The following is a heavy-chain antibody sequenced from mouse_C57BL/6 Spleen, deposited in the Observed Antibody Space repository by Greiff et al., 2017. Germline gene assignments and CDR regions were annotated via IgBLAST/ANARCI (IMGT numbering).Heavy chain of an antibody. Sequence: EVKLVESGGGLVQPGGSLKLSCAASGFTFSDYYMYWVRQTPEKRLEWVAYISNGGGSTYYPDTVKGRFTISRDNAKNTLYLQMSRLKSEDTAMYYCARLSLEMVTTRGGYCFDDWGQGTTLTVSS. J-gene: IGHJ2*01. CDR3: ARLSLEMVTTRGGYCFDD. CDR1: GFTFSDYY. CDR2: ISNGGGST. V-gene: IGHV5-12*01. D-gene: IGHD2-2*01.